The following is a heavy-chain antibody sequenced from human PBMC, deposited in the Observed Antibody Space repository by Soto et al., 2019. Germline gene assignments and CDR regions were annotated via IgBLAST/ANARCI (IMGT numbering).Heavy chain of an antibody. CDR2: TSSGSDDI. D-gene: IGHD5-12*01. Sequence: EVQLVESGGGLVQPGGSLRLSCAASGFTFNTYSMDWVRQAPGKGLDWISHTSSGSDDIYYADSVKGRFTISRDNAKNSLYLQMNSLRDEDTAVYYCVRASYSGHSKPRMDVWGQGTTVTVSS. V-gene: IGHV3-48*02. J-gene: IGHJ6*02. CDR3: VRASYSGHSKPRMDV. CDR1: GFTFNTYS.